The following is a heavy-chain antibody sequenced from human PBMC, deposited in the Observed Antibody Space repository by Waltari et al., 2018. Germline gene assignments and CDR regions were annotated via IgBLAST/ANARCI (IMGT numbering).Heavy chain of an antibody. D-gene: IGHD2-2*01. J-gene: IGHJ5*02. Sequence: QVQLQESGPGLVKPSQTLSLTCTVSGGSISSGGYYWSWIRQHPGKGLEWIGYIYYSGSTYYNPSLKSRVTISVDTSKNQFSLKLSSVTATDTAVYYCARVASSTSTKNWFDPWGQGTLVTVSS. CDR1: GGSISSGGYY. V-gene: IGHV4-31*03. CDR3: ARVASSTSTKNWFDP. CDR2: IYYSGST.